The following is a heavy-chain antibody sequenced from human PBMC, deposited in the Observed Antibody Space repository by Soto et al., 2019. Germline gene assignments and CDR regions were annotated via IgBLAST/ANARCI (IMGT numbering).Heavy chain of an antibody. CDR1: GYSFTNYW. Sequence: RGESLKISCKGSGYSFTNYWIAWVRQMPGKGLEYMGIIYPSDSDTRYSPSFQGQVTISVDKSINTAYLQWSSLKASDTAIYYCARHGFYGDYSSNYFDPWGQGTLVTVSS. V-gene: IGHV5-51*01. CDR2: IYPSDSDT. J-gene: IGHJ5*02. D-gene: IGHD4-17*01. CDR3: ARHGFYGDYSSNYFDP.